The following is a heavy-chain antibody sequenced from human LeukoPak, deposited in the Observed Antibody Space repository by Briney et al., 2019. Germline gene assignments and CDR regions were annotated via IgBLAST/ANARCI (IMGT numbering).Heavy chain of an antibody. D-gene: IGHD5-18*01. J-gene: IGHJ4*02. Sequence: GRSLRLSCAASGFTFDDYAMHWVRQAPGKGLVWVSRTNGDGSDTSYADSVKGRFTISRDSATNTLYLQMNSLRAEDTAIYYCVRDGEYSHGIDFDYWGQGTPVTVSP. V-gene: IGHV3-74*01. CDR1: GFTFDDYA. CDR3: VRDGEYSHGIDFDY. CDR2: TNGDGSDT.